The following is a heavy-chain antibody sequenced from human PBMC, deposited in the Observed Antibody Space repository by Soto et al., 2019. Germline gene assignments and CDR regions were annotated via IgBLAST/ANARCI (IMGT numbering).Heavy chain of an antibody. Sequence: GGSLRLSCAASGFTFSSYGMHWVRQAPGKGLEWVAVISYDGSNKYYADSVKGRFTISRDNSKNTLYLQMNSLRAEDTAVYYCAKDFDPTKFWSGYSYRTLYYYYYMDVWGKGTTVTVSS. D-gene: IGHD3-3*01. CDR1: GFTFSSYG. V-gene: IGHV3-30*18. J-gene: IGHJ6*03. CDR2: ISYDGSNK. CDR3: AKDFDPTKFWSGYSYRTLYYYYYMDV.